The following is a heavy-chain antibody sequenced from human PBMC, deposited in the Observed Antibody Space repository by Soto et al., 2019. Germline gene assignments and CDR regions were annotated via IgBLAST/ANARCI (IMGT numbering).Heavy chain of an antibody. D-gene: IGHD5-18*01. V-gene: IGHV4-39*07. CDR3: ARDRYSYVYYYYGMDV. Sequence: SETLSLTCTVSGGSISSSSFYWGWVRQPPGKGLEWIGSVSHRGSTYYNPSLTSRVTISVDTSKNQFSLKLSSVTAADTAVYYCARDRYSYVYYYYGMDVWGQGTTVTVSS. CDR2: VSHRGST. CDR1: GGSISSSSFY. J-gene: IGHJ6*02.